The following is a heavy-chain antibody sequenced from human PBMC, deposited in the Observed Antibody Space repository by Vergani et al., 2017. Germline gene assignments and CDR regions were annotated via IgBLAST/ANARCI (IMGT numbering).Heavy chain of an antibody. CDR1: GYTFSNYY. D-gene: IGHD3-9*01. V-gene: IGHV1-46*03. CDR2: INPSGGHT. CDR3: ARGDYGILTGYRY. J-gene: IGHJ4*02. Sequence: QVQVVQSGAEVKKSGASVKVFRKTSGYTFSNYYMHWVRQAPGQGLEWMGIINPSGGHTNYAQKFQGRVTMTRDTSTSTVYMELSSVRSEDTAIYYCARGDYGILTGYRYWGQGTLVTVSA.